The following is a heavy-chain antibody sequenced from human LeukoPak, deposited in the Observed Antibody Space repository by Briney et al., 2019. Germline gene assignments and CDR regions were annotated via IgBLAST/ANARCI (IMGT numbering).Heavy chain of an antibody. D-gene: IGHD3-22*01. CDR1: GFTFSTYA. V-gene: IGHV3-30*02. J-gene: IGHJ1*01. Sequence: GGSLRLSCAASGFTFSTYAMSWVRQAPGKGLEWVAVIWYGGSNKYYADSVKGRFTISRDNSKNTLYLQMNSLRAEDTAVYYCAKGPDYYDSSGYYQHWGQGTLVTVSS. CDR2: IWYGGSNK. CDR3: AKGPDYYDSSGYYQH.